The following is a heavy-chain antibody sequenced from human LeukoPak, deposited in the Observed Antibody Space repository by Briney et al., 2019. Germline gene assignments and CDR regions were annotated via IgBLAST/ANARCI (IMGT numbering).Heavy chain of an antibody. CDR1: GFTFNNYS. CDR2: IWYDASNK. Sequence: GGSLRLSCAASGFTFNNYSMHWVRHAPGKGLEWVSVIWYDASNKYYADSVKGRFTISRDNSKNTLYLQMNSLRDDDTAVYYCVRGVGVSRFNYLDSWGQGTLVIVSS. D-gene: IGHD6-13*01. CDR3: VRGVGVSRFNYLDS. V-gene: IGHV3-33*08. J-gene: IGHJ4*02.